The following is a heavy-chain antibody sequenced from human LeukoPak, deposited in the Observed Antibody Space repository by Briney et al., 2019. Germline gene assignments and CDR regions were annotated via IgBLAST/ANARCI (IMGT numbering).Heavy chain of an antibody. V-gene: IGHV2-5*01. CDR2: IYWNDDK. J-gene: IGHJ4*02. CDR3: AHMKDCSGGSCLYYFDF. CDR1: GFSLSTDGVG. Sequence: SGPTLVNPTQTLTLTCTFSGFSLSTDGVGVGWIRQPPGKALEWLALIYWNDDKRYSPSLKNRLTITKDTSKNQVVLTMTNMDPVGTATYYCAHMKDCSGGSCLYYFDFWGQGTLVTVSS. D-gene: IGHD2-15*01.